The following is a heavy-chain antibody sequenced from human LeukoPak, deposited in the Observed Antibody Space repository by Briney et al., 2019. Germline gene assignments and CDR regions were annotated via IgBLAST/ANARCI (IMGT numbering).Heavy chain of an antibody. J-gene: IGHJ4*02. CDR2: IKQDGSEK. CDR1: GFIFSNYW. D-gene: IGHD6-6*01. CDR3: ARGRKGPYSSSLLGY. V-gene: IGHV3-7*03. Sequence: GGSLRLSCAASGFIFSNYWMSWVRQAPGKGLEWVANIKQDGSEKYYVDSVKGRFTISRDNAKNSLYLQMNSLRAEDTAVYYCARGRKGPYSSSLLGYWGQGTLVTVSS.